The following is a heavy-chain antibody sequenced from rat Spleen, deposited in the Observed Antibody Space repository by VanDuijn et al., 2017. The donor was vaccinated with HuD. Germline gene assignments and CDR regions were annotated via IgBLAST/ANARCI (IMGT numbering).Heavy chain of an antibody. D-gene: IGHD1-2*01. CDR2: ISTSSTRT. V-gene: IGHV5-7*01. CDR3: TRGDSSYFDY. Sequence: EVQLVESDGGLVQPGRSLKLSCAASGFTFSDYYMAWVRQAPKKGLEWVATISTSSTRTSYPDSVKGRFTISRDNAESSLYLQMNNLRSEDTAIYYCTRGDSSYFDYWGQGVMVTVSS. J-gene: IGHJ2*01. CDR1: GFTFSDYY.